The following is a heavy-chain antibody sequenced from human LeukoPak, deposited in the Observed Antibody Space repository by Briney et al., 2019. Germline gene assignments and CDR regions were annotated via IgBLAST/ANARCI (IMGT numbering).Heavy chain of an antibody. J-gene: IGHJ4*02. Sequence: PSETLSLTCAVYGGSFSGYYWSWIRQPPGKGLEWIGEISHSGSTNYNPSLKSRVTISVDTSKNQFSLKLSSVTAADTAVYYCARGRSYYTHYFDYWGQGTLVTVSS. D-gene: IGHD1-26*01. CDR3: ARGRSYYTHYFDY. V-gene: IGHV4-34*01. CDR1: GGSFSGYY. CDR2: ISHSGST.